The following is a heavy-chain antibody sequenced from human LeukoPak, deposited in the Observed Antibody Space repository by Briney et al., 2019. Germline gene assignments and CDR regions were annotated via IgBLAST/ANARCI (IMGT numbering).Heavy chain of an antibody. CDR3: TSPVGAIGG. D-gene: IGHD1-26*01. V-gene: IGHV3-73*01. Sequence: PGGSLRLSCAASGFTFSGSAMHWVRQASGKGLEWVGRIRSKANSYATAYATSVKGRFTISRDDSKNTAYLQMNSLKTEDTAVYYCTSPVGAIGGWGQGTLVTVSS. CDR1: GFTFSGSA. J-gene: IGHJ4*02. CDR2: IRSKANSYAT.